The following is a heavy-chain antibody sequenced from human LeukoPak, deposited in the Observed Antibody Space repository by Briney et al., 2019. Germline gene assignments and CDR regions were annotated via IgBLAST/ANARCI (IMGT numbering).Heavy chain of an antibody. V-gene: IGHV4-4*07. Sequence: SSESLSLTCTVSGGSISSYYWSWIRQPAGKGLEWIGRIYTSGSTNYNPSLMSRVTMSVDTSKNQFSLKLSSVTAADTAVYYCARSTSFYYYYMDVWGKRTTVTLSS. CDR3: ARSTSFYYYYMDV. D-gene: IGHD2-2*01. J-gene: IGHJ6*03. CDR1: GGSISSYY. CDR2: IYTSGST.